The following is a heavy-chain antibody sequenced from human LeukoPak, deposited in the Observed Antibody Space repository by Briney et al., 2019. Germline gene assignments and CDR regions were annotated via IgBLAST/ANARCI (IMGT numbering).Heavy chain of an antibody. V-gene: IGHV4-39*07. CDR1: GGSISSSSYY. D-gene: IGHD5-18*01. J-gene: IGHJ6*03. Sequence: KPSETLSLTCTVSGGSISSSSYYWGWIRQPPGKGLEWIGSIYYSGSTYYNPSLKSRVTISVDTSKNQFSLKLSSVTAADTAVYYCARTAPGVTYYYYMDVWGKGTTVTVSS. CDR2: IYYSGST. CDR3: ARTAPGVTYYYYMDV.